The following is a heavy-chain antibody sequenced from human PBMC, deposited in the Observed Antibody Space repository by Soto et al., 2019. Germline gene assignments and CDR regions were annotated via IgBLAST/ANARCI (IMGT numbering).Heavy chain of an antibody. CDR2: ISGSGGST. V-gene: IGHV3-23*01. D-gene: IGHD6-19*01. CDR3: AKDGSSNPYSSGYFDY. J-gene: IGHJ4*02. Sequence: GGSLRLSCAASGFTFSSYAMSWVRQAPGKGLEWVSAISGSGGSTYYADSVKGRFTISRDNSKNTLYLQMNSLRAEDTAVYYCAKDGSSNPYSSGYFDYWGQGTLVTVSS. CDR1: GFTFSSYA.